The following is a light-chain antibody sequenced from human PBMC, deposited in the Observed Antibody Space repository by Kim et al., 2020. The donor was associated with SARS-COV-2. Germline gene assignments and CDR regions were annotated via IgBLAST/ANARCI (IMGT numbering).Light chain of an antibody. V-gene: IGLV2-23*01. Sequence: QSVLTQPASVSGSPGQSITISCTGTSSDVGSYNLVSWYQQEPGKAPKLMIYEASKRPSGVSNRFSGSKSGNTASLTISGLQAEDEADYYCCSYTDSTTLVFGGGTKVTVL. CDR3: CSYTDSTTLV. J-gene: IGLJ3*02. CDR2: EAS. CDR1: SSDVGSYNL.